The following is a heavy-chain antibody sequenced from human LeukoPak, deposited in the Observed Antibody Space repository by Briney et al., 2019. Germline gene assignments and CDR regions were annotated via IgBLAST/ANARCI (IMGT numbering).Heavy chain of an antibody. V-gene: IGHV4-59*12. CDR2: IYYSGST. CDR1: GGSISSYH. J-gene: IGHJ5*02. CDR3: ARGFRLSRDSNRTFWFDP. Sequence: PSETLSLTCTVSGGSISSYHWSWIRQPPVKGLEWIGYIYYSGSTNYNPSLKSRVTISVDTSKNQFSLKLSSVTAADTAVYYCARGFRLSRDSNRTFWFDPWGQGTLVTVSS. D-gene: IGHD4-4*01.